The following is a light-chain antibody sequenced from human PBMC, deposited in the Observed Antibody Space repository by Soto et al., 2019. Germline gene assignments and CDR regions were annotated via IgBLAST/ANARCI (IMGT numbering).Light chain of an antibody. J-gene: IGKJ3*01. V-gene: IGKV3-11*01. CDR1: QSVSSS. CDR2: DAS. CDR3: QQRSNWPPEVT. Sequence: EIVLTQSPDTLSLSPGERATLSCRASQSVSSSLAWYQQKPGQAPRLLIYDASNRATGIPARFSGNGSGTDFTLTISSLEPEDFAVYYCQQRSNWPPEVTFGPGTKVDI.